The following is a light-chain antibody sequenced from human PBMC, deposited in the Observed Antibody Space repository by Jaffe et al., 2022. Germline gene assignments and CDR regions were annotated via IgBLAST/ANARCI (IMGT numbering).Light chain of an antibody. CDR1: QRLGDS. J-gene: IGKJ2*01. V-gene: IGKV1-NL1*01. CDR3: QQYRNTPYT. Sequence: DIQMTQSPPSLSASVGDRVTITCRASQRLGDSLAWYHQKPGKAPKLLVYSGSKLETGVPSRFSGSGSGTYYSLTISSLQPEDSATYYCQQYRNTPYTFGQGTKLEIK. CDR2: SGS.